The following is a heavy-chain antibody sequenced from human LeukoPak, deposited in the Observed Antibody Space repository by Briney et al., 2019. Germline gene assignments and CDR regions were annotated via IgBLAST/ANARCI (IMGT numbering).Heavy chain of an antibody. CDR2: ISAYNGNT. D-gene: IGHD2-2*01. Sequence: GASVKVSCKASGYTFTSYGISWVRQAPGQGLEWMGWISAYNGNTNYAQKLQGRVTMTTDTSTSTAYMELSRLRSDDTAVYYCARDSPESYCSSTSCPRGQNWFDPWGQGTLVTVSS. CDR3: ARDSPESYCSSTSCPRGQNWFDP. J-gene: IGHJ5*02. V-gene: IGHV1-18*01. CDR1: GYTFTSYG.